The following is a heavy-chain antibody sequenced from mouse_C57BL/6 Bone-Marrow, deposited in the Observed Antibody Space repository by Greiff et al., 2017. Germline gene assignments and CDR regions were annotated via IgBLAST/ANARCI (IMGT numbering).Heavy chain of an antibody. D-gene: IGHD1-1*01. Sequence: VQLQQPGAELVKPGASVKLSCKASGYTFTSYWMHWVKQRPGRGLEWIGRIDPTGGGTKYNEKFKSKATLTVDKPSSTAYMQLSSLTSEDSAVYYCARGNYYGSSLDYWGQGTTLTVSS. J-gene: IGHJ2*01. CDR3: ARGNYYGSSLDY. CDR1: GYTFTSYW. V-gene: IGHV1-72*01. CDR2: IDPTGGGT.